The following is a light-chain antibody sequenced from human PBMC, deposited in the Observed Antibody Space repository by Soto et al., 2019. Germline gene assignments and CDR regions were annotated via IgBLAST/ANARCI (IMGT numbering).Light chain of an antibody. J-gene: IGKJ5*01. CDR2: GAS. CDR1: QSVSSSY. Sequence: EIVLTQSPGTLSLSPGERATLSCRASQSVSSSYLAWYQQKPGQAPRLLIYGASSRATGIPDRFSGSGSGTDFTLTISRLEPEDCAVYYCQQYGSSPPITFGQGTLREIK. CDR3: QQYGSSPPIT. V-gene: IGKV3-20*01.